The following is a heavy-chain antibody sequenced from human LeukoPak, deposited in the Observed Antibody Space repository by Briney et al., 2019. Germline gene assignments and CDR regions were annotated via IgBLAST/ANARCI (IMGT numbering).Heavy chain of an antibody. D-gene: IGHD5-24*01. Sequence: GGSLRLSCAASGFTVSSNYMSWVRQAPGKGLEWVSGISPSGDTTYYADSVKGRFTVSRDNSKNTLYLQINSLSAEDTAVYYCAKDDRWLQYNDWGQGTLVTVSS. V-gene: IGHV3-23*01. CDR1: GFTVSSNY. CDR3: AKDDRWLQYND. CDR2: ISPSGDTT. J-gene: IGHJ4*02.